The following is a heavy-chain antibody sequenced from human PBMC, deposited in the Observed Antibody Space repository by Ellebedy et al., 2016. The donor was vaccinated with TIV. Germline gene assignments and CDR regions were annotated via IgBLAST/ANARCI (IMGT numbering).Heavy chain of an antibody. J-gene: IGHJ4*02. D-gene: IGHD1-7*01. Sequence: GESLKISXAASGFTFSSYSMNWVRQAPGKGLEWVSSISSSSSYIYYADSVKGRFTISRDNAKNSLYLQMNSLRAEDTAVYYCYAGTTSGYWGQGTLVTVSS. CDR3: YAGTTSGY. V-gene: IGHV3-21*01. CDR1: GFTFSSYS. CDR2: ISSSSSYI.